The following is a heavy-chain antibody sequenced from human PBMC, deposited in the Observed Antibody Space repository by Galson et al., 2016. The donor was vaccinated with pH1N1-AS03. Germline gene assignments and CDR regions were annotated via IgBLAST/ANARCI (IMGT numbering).Heavy chain of an antibody. D-gene: IGHD3-9*01. V-gene: IGHV3-9*01. CDR1: GFTFHDYA. Sequence: SLRLSCAASGFTFHDYAMHWVRQAPGKGPEWVSGIAWNSGITGYGDSVKGRFTISRDNSKNTLYLQMNSLRAEDTAVFYCAKYTIDWYEDYWGQGTLVTVSS. CDR2: IAWNSGIT. J-gene: IGHJ4*02. CDR3: AKYTIDWYEDY.